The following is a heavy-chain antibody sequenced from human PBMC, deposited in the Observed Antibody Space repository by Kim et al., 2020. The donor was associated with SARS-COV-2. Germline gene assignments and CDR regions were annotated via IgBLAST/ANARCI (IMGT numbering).Heavy chain of an antibody. CDR2: IYYSGST. Sequence: SETLSLTCTVSGGSISSSSYYWGWIRQPPGKGLEWIGSIYYSGSTYYNPSLKSRVTISVDTSKNQFSLKLSSVTAADTAVYYCARLHDGSYHPPVVFADYWGQGTLVTVSS. V-gene: IGHV4-39*01. D-gene: IGHD1-26*01. CDR1: GGSISSSSYY. CDR3: ARLHDGSYHPPVVFADY. J-gene: IGHJ4*02.